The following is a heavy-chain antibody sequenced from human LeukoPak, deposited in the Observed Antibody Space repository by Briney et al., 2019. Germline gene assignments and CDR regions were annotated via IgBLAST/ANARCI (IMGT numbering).Heavy chain of an antibody. Sequence: SETLSLTCTASGVSISSYYWSWIRQPPGKGLEWIGYIYYSGSFNYNPSLKSRVTISVDTSKNQFSLKLNSVTAADTAVYYCAREGLLCGGDCYRDAFDIWGQGTMVTVSS. V-gene: IGHV4-59*01. CDR3: AREGLLCGGDCYRDAFDI. CDR2: IYYSGSF. J-gene: IGHJ3*02. CDR1: GVSISSYY. D-gene: IGHD2-21*02.